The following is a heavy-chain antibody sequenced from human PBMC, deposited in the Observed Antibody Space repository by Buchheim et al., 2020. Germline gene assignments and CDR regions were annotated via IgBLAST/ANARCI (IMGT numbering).Heavy chain of an antibody. CDR3: ARSITIFGSYYFDY. J-gene: IGHJ4*02. Sequence: QVQLQESGPGLVKPSQTLSLTCTVSGGSISSGDYYWSWIRQPAGKGLEWIGRIYTSGSTNYNPSLKSRVTISVDTSKHQFSLKLSSVTAADTAVYYCARSITIFGSYYFDYWGQGTL. D-gene: IGHD3-3*01. V-gene: IGHV4-61*02. CDR1: GGSISSGDYY. CDR2: IYTSGST.